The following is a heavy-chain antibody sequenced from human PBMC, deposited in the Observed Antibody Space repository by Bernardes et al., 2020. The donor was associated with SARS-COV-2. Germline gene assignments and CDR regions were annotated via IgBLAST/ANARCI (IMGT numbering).Heavy chain of an antibody. D-gene: IGHD3-10*01. J-gene: IGHJ3*02. V-gene: IGHV3-23*01. Sequence: GGSLRLSCAASGFTFSSYCMNWVRQVPGEGLEWVSGISAGGKTYYADSVRGGFTISRDNSQNTVYLQMNSLRAEDTAKYFCAKDKVSYSSDEFDIWGQGTMVTGSS. CDR2: ISAGGKT. CDR1: GFTFSSYC. CDR3: AKDKVSYSSDEFDI.